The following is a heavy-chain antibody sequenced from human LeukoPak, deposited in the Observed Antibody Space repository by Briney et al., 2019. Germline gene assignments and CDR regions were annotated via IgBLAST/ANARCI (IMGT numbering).Heavy chain of an antibody. V-gene: IGHV4-39*01. CDR2: IYYSGST. CDR3: ARLATYYGSDYFDY. J-gene: IGHJ4*02. Sequence: SETLSLTCIVSGGSISSSSYYWGWIRQPPGKGLEWIGSIYYSGSTYYNPSLKSRVTISVDTSKNQFSLKLSSVTAADTAVYYCARLATYYGSDYFDYWGQGTLVTVSS. CDR1: GGSISSSSYY. D-gene: IGHD3-10*01.